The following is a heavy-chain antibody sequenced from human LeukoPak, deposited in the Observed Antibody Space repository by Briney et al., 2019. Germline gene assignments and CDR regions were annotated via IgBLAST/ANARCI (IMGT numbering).Heavy chain of an antibody. J-gene: IGHJ4*02. CDR1: GFTFSSYA. CDR2: ISGSGGST. Sequence: PGGSLRLSCAASGFTFSSYAMSWVRQAPGKGLEWVSAISGSGGSTYYADSVKGRFTISRDSSKNTLYLQMNSLRAEDTAVYYCAKEYYYDSSGYWGYFDYWGQGTLVTVSS. V-gene: IGHV3-23*01. CDR3: AKEYYYDSSGYWGYFDY. D-gene: IGHD3-22*01.